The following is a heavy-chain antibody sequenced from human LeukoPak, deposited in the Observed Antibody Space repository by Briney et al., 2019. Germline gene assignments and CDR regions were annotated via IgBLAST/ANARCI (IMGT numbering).Heavy chain of an antibody. V-gene: IGHV4-31*03. Sequence: SETLSLTCTVSGGSIGSGGYYWSWIRQPPGKGLEGIGYIYYSGSTYYNPSLKSRVTISVDTSKNQFSLKLSSVTAADTAVYYCATSGHSYGYFGECAFDIWGQGTVVTVSS. CDR1: GGSIGSGGYY. CDR3: ATSGHSYGYFGECAFDI. J-gene: IGHJ3*02. D-gene: IGHD5-18*01. CDR2: IYYSGST.